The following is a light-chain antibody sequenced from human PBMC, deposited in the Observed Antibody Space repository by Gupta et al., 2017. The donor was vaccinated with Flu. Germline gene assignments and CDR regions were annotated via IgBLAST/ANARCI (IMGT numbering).Light chain of an antibody. V-gene: IGLV1-44*01. J-gene: IGLJ3*02. Sequence: QSVLTQAPPVSGTPGQRVTISCSGSSSNIGDNPVSWYQHLPGAAPKLLIYGNNQRASGVPDRFSGSKSGTSASLAVGGLQSGDEANFYCAAWDDSLNGWVFGGGTKLTVL. CDR2: GNN. CDR3: AAWDDSLNGWV. CDR1: SSNIGDNP.